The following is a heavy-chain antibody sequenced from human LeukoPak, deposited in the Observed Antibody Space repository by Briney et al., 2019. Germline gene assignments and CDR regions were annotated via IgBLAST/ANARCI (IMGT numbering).Heavy chain of an antibody. J-gene: IGHJ4*02. CDR3: ARALGYSSGWSDY. CDR2: ISGSGDST. CDR1: GFTFSSYA. Sequence: GGSLRLSCAASGFTFSSYAMSWVRQAPGKGLEWVSAISGSGDSTYYADSVKGRFTISRDNSKNTLYLQMNSLRAEDTAVYYCARALGYSSGWSDYWGQGTLVTVSS. V-gene: IGHV3-23*01. D-gene: IGHD6-19*01.